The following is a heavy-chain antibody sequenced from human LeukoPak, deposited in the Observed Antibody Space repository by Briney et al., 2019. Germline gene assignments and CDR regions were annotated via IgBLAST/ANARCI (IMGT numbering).Heavy chain of an antibody. CDR1: GYSISSGYY. Sequence: SETLSLTCAVSGYSISSGYYWGWIRPPPGKGLEWIGSIYHSGSTYYNPSLKSRVTISVDTSKNQFSLKLSSVTAADTAVYYCARQLAAAGTHDYWGREPWSPSPQ. D-gene: IGHD6-13*01. J-gene: IGHJ4*02. V-gene: IGHV4-38-2*01. CDR2: IYHSGST. CDR3: ARQLAAAGTHDY.